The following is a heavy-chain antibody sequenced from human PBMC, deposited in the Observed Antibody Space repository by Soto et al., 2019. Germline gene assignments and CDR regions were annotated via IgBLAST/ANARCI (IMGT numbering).Heavy chain of an antibody. Sequence: QVVLQESGPGLVKPSETLSLTCSVSGRSITSYYWSWVRQPPGKGLEWIGYIYDNGITSQNPSLKGRANMSADTSQNQFSLKLTSVTGADTAVYYCARTYDSNGYANEFDSWGQGILVTVTS. CDR2: IYDNGIT. J-gene: IGHJ4*02. CDR1: GRSITSYY. V-gene: IGHV4-59*12. D-gene: IGHD3-22*01. CDR3: ARTYDSNGYANEFDS.